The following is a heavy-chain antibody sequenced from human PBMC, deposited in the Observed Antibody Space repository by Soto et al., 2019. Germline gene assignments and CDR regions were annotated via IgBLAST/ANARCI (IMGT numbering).Heavy chain of an antibody. V-gene: IGHV3-30*18. Sequence: QVQLVESGGGVVQPGRSLRLSCAASGFTFSSYGMHWVRQAPGKGLEWVAVISYDGSNKYYADSVKGRFTISRDNSKNTLYLQMNSLRAEDTAVYYCAKGSVAGSADFDYWGQGTLVTVSS. J-gene: IGHJ4*02. D-gene: IGHD6-19*01. CDR1: GFTFSSYG. CDR2: ISYDGSNK. CDR3: AKGSVAGSADFDY.